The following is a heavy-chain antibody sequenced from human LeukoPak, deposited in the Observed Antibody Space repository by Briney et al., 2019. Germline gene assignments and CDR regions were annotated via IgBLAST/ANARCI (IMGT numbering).Heavy chain of an antibody. D-gene: IGHD3-22*01. Sequence: HPGGSLRRSCAASGFTFDDYAMHWVRQAPGKGLEWVSGISWSSGSIGYADSVKGRFTISRDNAKNSLYLQMNSLRAEDTALYYCAKGDSDYYDSSGCFDYWGQGTLVTVSS. J-gene: IGHJ4*02. CDR1: GFTFDDYA. V-gene: IGHV3-9*01. CDR2: ISWSSGSI. CDR3: AKGDSDYYDSSGCFDY.